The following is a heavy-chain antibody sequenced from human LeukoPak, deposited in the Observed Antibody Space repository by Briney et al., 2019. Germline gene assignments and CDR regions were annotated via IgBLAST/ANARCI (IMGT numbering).Heavy chain of an antibody. J-gene: IGHJ5*02. Sequence: SETLSLTCTVSGYSISSGYYWGWIRQPPGKGLEWIGSIYHSGSTYYNPSLKSRVTISVDTSKNQFSLKLSSVTAADTAVYYCAGANKRAARLPCTWGQGTLVTVSS. V-gene: IGHV4-38-2*02. CDR3: AGANKRAARLPCT. D-gene: IGHD6-6*01. CDR2: IYHSGST. CDR1: GYSISSGYY.